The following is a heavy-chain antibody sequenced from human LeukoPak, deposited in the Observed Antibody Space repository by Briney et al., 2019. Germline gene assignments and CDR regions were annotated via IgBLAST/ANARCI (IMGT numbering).Heavy chain of an antibody. D-gene: IGHD6-13*01. CDR2: IYTSGST. CDR1: GGSISSYY. V-gene: IGHV4-4*07. J-gene: IGHJ6*03. Sequence: SETLSLTCTVSGGSISSYYWSWIRQPAGKGLEWIGRIYTSGSTNYNPSLKSRVTMSVDTSKNQFSLKLSSVTAADTAVYYCARDRSSWYKGGDYYYMDVWGKGTTVTVSS. CDR3: ARDRSSWYKGGDYYYMDV.